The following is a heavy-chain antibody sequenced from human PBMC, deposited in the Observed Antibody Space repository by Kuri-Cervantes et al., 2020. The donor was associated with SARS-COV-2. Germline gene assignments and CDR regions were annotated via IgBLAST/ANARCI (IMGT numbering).Heavy chain of an antibody. V-gene: IGHV3-23*01. CDR2: ISGSGGST. CDR1: GFTFSSYA. J-gene: IGHJ6*02. CDR3: ANPTGHYYYGMDA. Sequence: GESLKISCAASGFTFSSYAMHWVRQAPGKGLEWVSAISGSGGSTYYADSVKGRFTISRDNSKNTLYLQTNSLRAEDTAVYYCANPTGHYYYGMDAWGQGTTVTVSS.